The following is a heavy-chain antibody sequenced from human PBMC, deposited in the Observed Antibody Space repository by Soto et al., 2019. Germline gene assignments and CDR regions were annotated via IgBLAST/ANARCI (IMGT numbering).Heavy chain of an antibody. CDR2: IRKDGSDK. CDR3: ARASTYYDFWSGPIFDY. CDR1: GFTFSSYW. D-gene: IGHD3-3*01. J-gene: IGHJ4*02. Sequence: GGSLRLSCAASGFTFSSYWLSWVRQAPGKGLEWVSTIRKDGSDKYYVDSVKGRFTISRDNAKNSLYLQMNSLRAEDTAVYYCARASTYYDFWSGPIFDYWGQGTLVTVSS. V-gene: IGHV3-7*01.